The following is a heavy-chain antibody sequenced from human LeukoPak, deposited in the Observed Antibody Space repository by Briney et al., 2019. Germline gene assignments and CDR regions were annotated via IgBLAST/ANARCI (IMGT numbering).Heavy chain of an antibody. Sequence: GGSLRLSCAASGFTFSTYWMHWVRQVPGKGLVWVSRTNSDGSTTTYADSVKGRFTISRDNAKNTLYLQMNSLRAEDTAAYYCARVPLSVPYYSNYFDYWGQGTLVTVSS. J-gene: IGHJ4*02. CDR3: ARVPLSVPYYSNYFDY. V-gene: IGHV3-74*01. CDR1: GFTFSTYW. CDR2: TNSDGSTT. D-gene: IGHD4-11*01.